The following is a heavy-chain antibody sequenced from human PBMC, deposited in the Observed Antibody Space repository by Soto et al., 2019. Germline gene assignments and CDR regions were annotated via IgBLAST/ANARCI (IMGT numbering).Heavy chain of an antibody. V-gene: IGHV1-69*13. Sequence: SVKVSCKASGGTFSSYAISWVRQAPGQGLEWMGGIIPIFGTANYAQKFQGRVTITADESTSTAYMELSSLRSEDTAVYYCARDLYCSGGSCYSEPPDAFDIWGQGTMVTVSS. J-gene: IGHJ3*02. CDR2: IIPIFGTA. CDR1: GGTFSSYA. CDR3: ARDLYCSGGSCYSEPPDAFDI. D-gene: IGHD2-15*01.